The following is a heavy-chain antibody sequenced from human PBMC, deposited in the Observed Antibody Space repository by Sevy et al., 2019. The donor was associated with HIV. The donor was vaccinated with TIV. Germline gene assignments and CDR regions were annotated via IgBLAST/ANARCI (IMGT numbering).Heavy chain of an antibody. D-gene: IGHD3-3*01. CDR1: GFTFGDYA. Sequence: GGSLRLSCTASGFTFGDYAMSWVRQAPGKGLEWVGRIKSKTDGGTTDYAAPVKGRFTISRDDSKNTLYLQMNSLKTEDTAVYYCTTKSDFWSGYQYFDLWGRGTLVTVSS. CDR3: TTKSDFWSGYQYFDL. V-gene: IGHV3-15*01. J-gene: IGHJ2*01. CDR2: IKSKTDGGTT.